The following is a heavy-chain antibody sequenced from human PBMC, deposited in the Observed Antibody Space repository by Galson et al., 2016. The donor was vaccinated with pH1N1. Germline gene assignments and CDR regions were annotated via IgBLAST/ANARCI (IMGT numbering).Heavy chain of an antibody. J-gene: IGHJ4*02. CDR2: IYQTGTT. CDR1: GGSIRSSSW. D-gene: IGHD2-8*02. Sequence: SETLSLTCAVSGGSIRSSSWWSWVRHPPGKGLEWMGEIYQTGTTKYNPSHTNRVTLTLDKSKNQFSLKLTSVTAADTAVYFCARSYCSGIVCYDHYASDAYWGQGILVTVSS. CDR3: ARSYCSGIVCYDHYASDAY. V-gene: IGHV4-4*02.